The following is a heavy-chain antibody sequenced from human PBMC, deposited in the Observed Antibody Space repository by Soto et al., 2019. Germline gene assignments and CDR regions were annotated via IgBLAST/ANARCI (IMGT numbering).Heavy chain of an antibody. CDR1: GFTFSSYG. CDR3: ASQLWSQYYYYGMDV. D-gene: IGHD3-10*01. V-gene: IGHV3-33*01. Sequence: QVQLVESGGGVVQPGRSLRLSCAASGFTFSSYGMHWVRQAPGKGLEWVAVIWYDGSNKYYADSVKGRFTISRDNSKNTLYLQMNSLRADDTAVYYCASQLWSQYYYYGMDVWGQGTTVTVSS. CDR2: IWYDGSNK. J-gene: IGHJ6*02.